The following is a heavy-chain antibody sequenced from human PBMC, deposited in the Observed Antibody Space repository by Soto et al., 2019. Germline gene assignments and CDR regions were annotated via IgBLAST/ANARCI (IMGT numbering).Heavy chain of an antibody. CDR2: IYYSGST. D-gene: IGHD2-2*01. J-gene: IGHJ5*02. V-gene: IGHV4-30-4*01. Sequence: SETLSLTCTVSGGSISSGDYYWSWIRQPPGKGMEWIGYIYYSGSTYYNPSLKSRVTISVDTSKNQFSLKLSSVTAADTAVYYCARATIVLVPAAMVSHWFDPWGQGTLVTVSS. CDR3: ARATIVLVPAAMVSHWFDP. CDR1: GGSISSGDYY.